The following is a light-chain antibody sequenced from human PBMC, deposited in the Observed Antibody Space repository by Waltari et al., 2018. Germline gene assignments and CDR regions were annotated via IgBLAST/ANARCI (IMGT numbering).Light chain of an antibody. Sequence: QSVLTQPPSVSAAPGQRVTISCSGGSSNIGKNYVSWYRQFPGTAPKILIYENTERPSGIPGRFFGSKSGTSSTLDITGLQAGDEADYYCGTWDSSLSGAVFGGGTHLTVL. CDR1: SSNIGKNY. CDR2: ENT. J-gene: IGLJ7*01. CDR3: GTWDSSLSGAV. V-gene: IGLV1-51*02.